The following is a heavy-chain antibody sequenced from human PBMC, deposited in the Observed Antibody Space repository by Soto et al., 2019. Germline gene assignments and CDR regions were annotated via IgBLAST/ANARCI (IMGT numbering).Heavy chain of an antibody. CDR2: IYYSGST. Sequence: ASEALSLTNTVACGSISSSSYYRGRIRQPPGKGLEWIGSIYYSGSTYYNPSLKSRVTISVDTSKNQFSLKLSSVTAADTAVYYCARRRTILEDFDPWGQGTLVTVSS. V-gene: IGHV4-39*01. J-gene: IGHJ5*02. CDR1: CGSISSSSYY. CDR3: ARRRTILEDFDP.